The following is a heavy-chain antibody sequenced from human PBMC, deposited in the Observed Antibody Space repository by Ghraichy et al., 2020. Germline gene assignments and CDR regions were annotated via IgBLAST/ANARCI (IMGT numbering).Heavy chain of an antibody. V-gene: IGHV3-23*01. D-gene: IGHD2-15*01. CDR3: AKDREYCSGGSCYSDY. J-gene: IGHJ4*02. Sequence: GESLNISCAASGFTFSSYAMSWVRQAPGKGLEWVSAISGSGGSTYYADSVKGRFTISRDNSKNTLYLQMNSLRAEDTAVYYCAKDREYCSGGSCYSDYWGQGTLVTVSS. CDR2: ISGSGGST. CDR1: GFTFSSYA.